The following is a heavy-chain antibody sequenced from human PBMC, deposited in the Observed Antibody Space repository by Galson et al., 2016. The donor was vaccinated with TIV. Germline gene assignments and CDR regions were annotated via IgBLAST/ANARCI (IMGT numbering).Heavy chain of an antibody. Sequence: SLRLSCAASGLVSSSFAMNWVRQAPGKGLEWVSTISNTGADTFHADSVKGRFAISRDNSKNMLYLHMTSLRADDTAVYYCAKGSTWFGESLSHWGQGTPGTVSS. V-gene: IGHV3-23*01. CDR1: GLVSSSFA. CDR2: ISNTGADT. CDR3: AKGSTWFGESLSH. J-gene: IGHJ4*02. D-gene: IGHD3-10*01.